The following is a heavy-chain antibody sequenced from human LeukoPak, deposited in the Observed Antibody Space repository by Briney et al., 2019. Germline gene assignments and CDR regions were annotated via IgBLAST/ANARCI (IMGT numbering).Heavy chain of an antibody. CDR2: IDWDDDK. CDR1: GFSLSTNKMC. CDR3: ARVVAGPNWFDP. J-gene: IGHJ5*02. V-gene: IGHV2-70*11. Sequence: SGSALVKPTQTLTLTCTFSGFSLSTNKMCVSWIRQPPGKALEWLARIDWDDDKYYSTSLKTRLTISKDTSKNQVVLTMTNMDPVDTATYYCARVVAGPNWFDPWGQGTLVTVSS. D-gene: IGHD2-15*01.